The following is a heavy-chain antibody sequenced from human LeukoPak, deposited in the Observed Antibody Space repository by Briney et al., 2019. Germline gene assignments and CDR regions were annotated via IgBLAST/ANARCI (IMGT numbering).Heavy chain of an antibody. J-gene: IGHJ4*02. V-gene: IGHV1-8*01. CDR3: AAYHGYSSSWYYFDY. D-gene: IGHD6-13*01. CDR2: MNPNSGNT. CDR1: GYTFTSYD. Sequence: ASVTVSCKASGYTFTSYDINWVRQATGQGLERMGWMNPNSGNTGYAQKFQGRVTMTRNTSISTAYMELSSLRSEDTAVYYCAAYHGYSSSWYYFDYWGQGTLVTVSS.